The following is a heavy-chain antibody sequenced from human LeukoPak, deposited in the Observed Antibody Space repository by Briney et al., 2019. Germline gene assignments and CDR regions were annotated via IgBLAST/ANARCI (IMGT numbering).Heavy chain of an antibody. J-gene: IGHJ4*02. V-gene: IGHV3-74*01. D-gene: IGHD4-11*01. CDR1: GFTLNKYW. Sequence: HPGGSLRLSCAASGFTLNKYWMHWVRQAPGKGLVWVSRINIDGSSISYADSVRGRFTISRDNAKNTLYLQMNNLRAEDTAVYYCAKGPNDDSNYLFEYWGQGTLLTVSS. CDR2: INIDGSSI. CDR3: AKGPNDDSNYLFEY.